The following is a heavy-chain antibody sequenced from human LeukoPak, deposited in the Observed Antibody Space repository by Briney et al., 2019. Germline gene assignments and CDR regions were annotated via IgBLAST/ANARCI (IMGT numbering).Heavy chain of an antibody. V-gene: IGHV3-74*01. D-gene: IGHD5-12*01. CDR2: ISGDGRNI. CDR3: ARMSRYSGYDYDS. J-gene: IGHJ5*01. Sequence: GGSLRLSCVASGFTFSSYWVHWVRQDPRKGLVWVSRISGDGRNINYADSVRGRFTISRDNAKNTLYLQMNTLRVEDTAVYYCARMSRYSGYDYDSWGQGALVTVSS. CDR1: GFTFSSYW.